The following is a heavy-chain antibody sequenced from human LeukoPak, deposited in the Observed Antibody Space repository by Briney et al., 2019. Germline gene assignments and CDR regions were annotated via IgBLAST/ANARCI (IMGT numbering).Heavy chain of an antibody. CDR1: GFTFSSFA. D-gene: IGHD5-18*01. Sequence: GGSLRLSCAASGFTFSSFAMSWVRQAPGKGLEWVSAISGSGGSTYYADSVKGRFTISRDNSKNTLYLQMNSLRAEDTAVYYCARDFGYSYGVYWYFDLWGRGTLVTVSS. J-gene: IGHJ2*01. CDR3: ARDFGYSYGVYWYFDL. CDR2: ISGSGGST. V-gene: IGHV3-23*01.